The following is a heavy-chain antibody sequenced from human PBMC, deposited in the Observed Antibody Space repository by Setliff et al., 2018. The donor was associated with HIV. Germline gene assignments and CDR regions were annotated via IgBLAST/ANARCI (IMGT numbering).Heavy chain of an antibody. V-gene: IGHV1-69*05. D-gene: IGHD6-19*01. Sequence: SVKVSCKASGGTFSSYAISWVRQAPGQGLEWMGGIIPIFGTTNYAQKFQGRVTITTDESTTTAYMELSSLRSEDTALYYCARDEQWLVRVGAFDIWGQGTMVTVSS. CDR1: GGTFSSYA. CDR2: IIPIFGTT. CDR3: ARDEQWLVRVGAFDI. J-gene: IGHJ3*02.